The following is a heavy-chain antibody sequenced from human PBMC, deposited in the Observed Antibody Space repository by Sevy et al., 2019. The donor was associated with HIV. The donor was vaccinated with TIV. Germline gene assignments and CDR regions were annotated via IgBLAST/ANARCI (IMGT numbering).Heavy chain of an antibody. CDR3: AREGCTKPHDY. V-gene: IGHV3-23*01. Sequence: GSLRLSCAASGITFSKYSMSWVRPPPGKGLEWVSTLSFGCGEIKYADSVKGRFTISRDNSKSSVYLQMNNLRPEDTAVYYCAREGCTKPHDYWGQGTLVTVSS. D-gene: IGHD2-8*01. J-gene: IGHJ4*02. CDR2: LSFGCGEI. CDR1: GITFSKYS.